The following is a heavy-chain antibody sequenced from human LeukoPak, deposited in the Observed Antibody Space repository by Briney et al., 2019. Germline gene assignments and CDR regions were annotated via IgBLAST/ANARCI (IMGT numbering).Heavy chain of an antibody. CDR1: GGSISSYY. J-gene: IGHJ4*02. CDR3: ARDLDYDGIDY. CDR2: IYYSGST. Sequence: SETLSLTCTVSGGSISSYYWSWIRQPPGKGLEWIGYIYYSGSTNYNPSLKSRVTISVDTSKNQFSPKLSSVTAADTAVYYCARDLDYDGIDYWGQGTLVTVSS. D-gene: IGHD3-22*01. V-gene: IGHV4-59*01.